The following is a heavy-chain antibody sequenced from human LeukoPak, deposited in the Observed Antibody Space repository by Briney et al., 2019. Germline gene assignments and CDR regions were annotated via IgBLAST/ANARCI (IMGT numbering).Heavy chain of an antibody. Sequence: ASVKVSCKASGYTFTSYDINWVRQATGQGLEWMGWMNPNSGNTGYAQKFQGRVTITADKSTSTAYMELSSLRSEDTAVYYCARSHYDYVWGSYRFGAFDIWGQGTMVTVSS. J-gene: IGHJ3*02. CDR2: MNPNSGNT. D-gene: IGHD3-16*02. CDR3: ARSHYDYVWGSYRFGAFDI. CDR1: GYTFTSYD. V-gene: IGHV1-8*03.